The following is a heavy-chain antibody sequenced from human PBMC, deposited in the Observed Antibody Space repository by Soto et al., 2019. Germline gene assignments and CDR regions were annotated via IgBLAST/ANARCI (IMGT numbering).Heavy chain of an antibody. CDR1: GFTFSSCA. J-gene: IGHJ4*02. V-gene: IGHV3-30*18. D-gene: IGHD6-19*01. CDR3: EKDIAVAGAFDY. Sequence: QVQLVESGGGVVQPGRSLRLSCAASGFTFSSCAMHWVRQAPGKGLEWVAVISYDGSNKYYADSVTGRFTISRDNSKNTLYLQMNSLRAEDTAVYYCEKDIAVAGAFDYCGQGTLVTVAS. CDR2: ISYDGSNK.